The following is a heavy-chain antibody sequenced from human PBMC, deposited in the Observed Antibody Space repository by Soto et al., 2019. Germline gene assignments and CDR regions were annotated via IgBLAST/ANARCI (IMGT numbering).Heavy chain of an antibody. CDR3: ARGGVVVPAAIDFYYYYYYMDV. CDR1: GYTFTGYY. J-gene: IGHJ6*03. D-gene: IGHD2-2*01. CDR2: INPNSGGT. Sequence: ASVKVSCKASGYTFTGYYMHWVRQAPGQGLEWMGWINPNSGGTNYAQKFQGWVTMTRDTSISTAYMELSRLRSDDTAVYYCARGGVVVPAAIDFYYYYYYMDVWGKGTTVTVS. V-gene: IGHV1-2*04.